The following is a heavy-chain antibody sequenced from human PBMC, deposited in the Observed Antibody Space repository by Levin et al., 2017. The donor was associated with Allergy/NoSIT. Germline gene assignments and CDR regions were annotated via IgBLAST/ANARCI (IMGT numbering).Heavy chain of an antibody. Sequence: GGSLRLSCAASGFTFSSYWMSWVRQAPGKGLEWVANIKQDGSDKSSVDSVKGRFTISRDNAKNSLYLQMNSLRAEDTAVYYCARGNEYYDFWSGYPFDPYFDYWGQGTLVTVSS. D-gene: IGHD3-3*01. J-gene: IGHJ4*02. CDR3: ARGNEYYDFWSGYPFDPYFDY. CDR1: GFTFSSYW. CDR2: IKQDGSDK. V-gene: IGHV3-7*01.